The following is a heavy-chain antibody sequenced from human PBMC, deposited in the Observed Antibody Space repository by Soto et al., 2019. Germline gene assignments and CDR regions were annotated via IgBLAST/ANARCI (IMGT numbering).Heavy chain of an antibody. V-gene: IGHV4-39*01. CDR1: GGSISSSSYY. CDR3: ASILGYCSGGSCRDY. Sequence: PSETLSLTCTVSGGSISSSSYYWGWIRQPPGKGLEWIGSIYYSGSAYYNPSLKSRVTISVDTSKNQFSLKLSSVTAADTAVYYCASILGYCSGGSCRDYWGQGTLVTVSS. CDR2: IYYSGSA. J-gene: IGHJ4*02. D-gene: IGHD2-15*01.